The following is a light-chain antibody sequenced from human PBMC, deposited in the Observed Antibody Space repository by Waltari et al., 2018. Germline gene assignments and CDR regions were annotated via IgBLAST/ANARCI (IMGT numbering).Light chain of an antibody. V-gene: IGKV3-15*01. CDR2: GAS. Sequence: ELVMTQSPATLSVSPGERATLSCRASQSVSSNLAWYQQKPGQAPRLLIYGASTRANGIPARFSGGGSGTEFTLTISSLQSEDFTVYYCQQYNNWPLTFGGGTKVEIK. CDR3: QQYNNWPLT. CDR1: QSVSSN. J-gene: IGKJ4*01.